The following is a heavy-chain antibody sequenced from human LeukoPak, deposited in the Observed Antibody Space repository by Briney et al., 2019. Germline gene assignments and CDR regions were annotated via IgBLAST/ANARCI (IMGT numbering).Heavy chain of an antibody. Sequence: GGSLRLSCAASGFSFRSYGMHWVRQAPGKGLEWVALISYDVSNKYYVDSVKGRFTISRDNSKNTLYLQMHSLRAEDTAVYYCARDTAFDIWGQGTLVTVSS. J-gene: IGHJ3*02. CDR3: ARDTAFDI. CDR1: GFSFRSYG. V-gene: IGHV3-30*03. CDR2: ISYDVSNK.